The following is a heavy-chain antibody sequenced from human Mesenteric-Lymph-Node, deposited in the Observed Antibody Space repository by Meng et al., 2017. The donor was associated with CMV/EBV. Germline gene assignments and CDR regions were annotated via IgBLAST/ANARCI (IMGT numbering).Heavy chain of an antibody. J-gene: IGHJ4*02. D-gene: IGHD2-2*01. CDR1: TFSSYA. Sequence: TFSSYASSWVRQAPGQGLGWMGGIIPIYGTANYAQKFQGRVTITADKSTSTAYMELSSLRSEDTAVYYCARDEDRGIVVVPAATNLDYWGQGTLVTVSS. CDR3: ARDEDRGIVVVPAATNLDY. V-gene: IGHV1-69*06. CDR2: IIPIYGTA.